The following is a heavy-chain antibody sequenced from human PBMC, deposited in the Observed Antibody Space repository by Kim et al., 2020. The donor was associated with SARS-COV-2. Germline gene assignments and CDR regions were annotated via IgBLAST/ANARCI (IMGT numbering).Heavy chain of an antibody. V-gene: IGHV3-30*18. CDR1: GFTFNSGG. Sequence: GGSLRLSCAASGFTFNSGGMHWVRQAPGKGLEWVAVISYDGNDKHYADSVKGRFTISRDNSENTLYLQINSLRAEDTAVYYCAKDYGGYDWEFDYWGQGTLVTVSS. CDR2: ISYDGNDK. J-gene: IGHJ4*02. CDR3: AKDYGGYDWEFDY. D-gene: IGHD5-12*01.